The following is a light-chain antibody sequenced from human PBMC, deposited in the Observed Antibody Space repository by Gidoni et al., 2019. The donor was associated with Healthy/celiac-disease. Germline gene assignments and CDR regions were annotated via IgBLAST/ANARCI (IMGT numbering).Light chain of an antibody. V-gene: IGKV2-28*01. CDR2: LGS. CDR3: MQALQTPYT. J-gene: IGKJ2*01. CDR1: QSLLHSNVYNY. Sequence: ISCRPSQSLLHSNVYNYLDWYLQKPGQSPQLLIYLGSNRASGVPDRFSGSGSGTDFTLKISRVEAEDVGVYYCMQALQTPYTFXQXTKLEIK.